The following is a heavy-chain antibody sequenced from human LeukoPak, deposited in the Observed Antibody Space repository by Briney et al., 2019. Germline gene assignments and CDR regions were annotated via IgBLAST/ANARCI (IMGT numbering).Heavy chain of an antibody. V-gene: IGHV3-15*01. CDR1: GFTFSTYA. J-gene: IGHJ4*02. CDR2: IKSKTDGGTT. D-gene: IGHD3-10*01. CDR3: TTLYGSGNYY. Sequence: PGGSLRLSCAVSGFTFSTYAMSWVRQAPGKGLEWVGQIKSKTDGGTTDYAAPVKGRFTISRDDSKNTLYLQMNSLKTEDTAVYYCTTLYGSGNYYWGQGTLVTVSS.